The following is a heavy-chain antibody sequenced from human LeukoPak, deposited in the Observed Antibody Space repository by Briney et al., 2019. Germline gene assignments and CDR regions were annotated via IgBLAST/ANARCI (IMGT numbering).Heavy chain of an antibody. D-gene: IGHD6-19*01. V-gene: IGHV4-34*01. CDR2: INHSGST. CDR3: ARAGAEVVRPRLLYSSGLVRFDY. CDR1: GGSFSGYY. Sequence: SETLSLTCAVYGGSFSGYYWSWIRQPPGKGLEWIGEINHSGSTNYNPSLKSRVTISVDTSKNQFSLKLSSVTAADTAVYYCARAGAEVVRPRLLYSSGLVRFDYWGQGTLVTVSS. J-gene: IGHJ4*02.